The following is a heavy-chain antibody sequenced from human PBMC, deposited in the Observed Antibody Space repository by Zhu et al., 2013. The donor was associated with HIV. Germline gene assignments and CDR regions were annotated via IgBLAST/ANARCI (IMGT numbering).Heavy chain of an antibody. CDR2: INPNGGGT. Sequence: QVQLAQSGPEVKTPGASVKVSCKASGYSFTGNYIHWVRQAPGQGLEWMGWINPNGGGTNYAQNFQGRVTMTRDTSITTAYMDLSRLTSDDSAVYYCARGGAFDLWGQGTLVTVSS. CDR1: GYSFTGNY. J-gene: IGHJ4*02. CDR3: ARGGAFDL. V-gene: IGHV1-2*02.